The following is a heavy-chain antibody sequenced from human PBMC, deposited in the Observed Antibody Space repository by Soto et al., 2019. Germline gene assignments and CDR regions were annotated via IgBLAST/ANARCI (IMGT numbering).Heavy chain of an antibody. CDR2: IHHSGST. V-gene: IGHV4-31*03. D-gene: IGHD3-10*01. Sequence: QVQLQESGPGLVKASQILSLTCNVSGGSIRSGGYYWTWIRQHPGKGLEWIGNIHHSGSTFYNPSLKSRISISVDTSKNQFSLKLSSVTAADTAVYFCVRGVLSWGQGTLVTVSS. J-gene: IGHJ1*01. CDR1: GGSIRSGGYY. CDR3: VRGVLS.